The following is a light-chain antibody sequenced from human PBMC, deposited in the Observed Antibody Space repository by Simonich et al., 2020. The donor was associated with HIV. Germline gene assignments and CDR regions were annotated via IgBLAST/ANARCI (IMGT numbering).Light chain of an antibody. Sequence: DIVMTPSPDSLAVSLGERATINCKSSQSVLYNSNNKNYLAWYQKKPGQPPKLLIYWAATRESGVPDRFSGSGSGTDFTLTISSLQAEDVAVYYCQQYYSTPRTFGQGTKVEIK. J-gene: IGKJ1*01. CDR3: QQYYSTPRT. V-gene: IGKV4-1*01. CDR2: WAA. CDR1: QSVLYNSNNKNY.